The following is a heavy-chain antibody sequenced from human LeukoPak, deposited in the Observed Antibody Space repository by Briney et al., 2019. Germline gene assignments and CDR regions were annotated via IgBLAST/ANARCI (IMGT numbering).Heavy chain of an antibody. Sequence: GGSLRLSCAAAGFTFSSNWMSWVRQAPGKGLQWVANIKQDGSEKYYVDSVKGRFTISRDNAKKSLYLQMNSLRGEDTAVNYWAGGLGINGLALDMWGQGTMVTVSS. CDR1: GFTFSSNW. CDR3: AGGLGINGLALDM. D-gene: IGHD3-10*01. V-gene: IGHV3-7*05. J-gene: IGHJ3*02. CDR2: IKQDGSEK.